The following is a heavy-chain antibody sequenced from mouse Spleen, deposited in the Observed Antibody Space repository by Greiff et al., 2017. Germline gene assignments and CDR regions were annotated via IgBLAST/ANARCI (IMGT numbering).Heavy chain of an antibody. CDR3: ARDGYGSTSWFAY. Sequence: EVQRVESGGGLVKLGGSLKLSCAASGFTFSSYYMSWVRQTPEKRLEWVATISSGGGSTYYPDSVKGRFTISRDNAKNTLYLQMSSLNSEDTAVYYCARDGYGSTSWFAYWGQGTLVTVSA. V-gene: IGHV5-12-1*01. D-gene: IGHD1-1*01. CDR1: GFTFSSYY. CDR2: ISSGGGST. J-gene: IGHJ3*01.